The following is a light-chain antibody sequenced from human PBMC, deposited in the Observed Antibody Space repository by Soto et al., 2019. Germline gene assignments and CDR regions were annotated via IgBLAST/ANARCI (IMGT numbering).Light chain of an antibody. CDR3: QHYGCSLT. J-gene: IGKJ3*01. V-gene: IGKV3D-20*01. Sequence: EIVLTQSPATLSLSPGERATLSCGASQSISSYLAWYQQKPGLAPRLLIYDASSRATGIPGRFSGSGSGTVFTLTISILQHDDFAVYYCQHYGCSLTFGPGTRVDIK. CDR1: QSISSY. CDR2: DAS.